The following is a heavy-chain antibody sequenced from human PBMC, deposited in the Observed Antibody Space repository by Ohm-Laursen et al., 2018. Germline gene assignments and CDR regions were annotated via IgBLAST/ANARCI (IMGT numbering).Heavy chain of an antibody. D-gene: IGHD3-22*01. Sequence: SLRLSCAASGFTFSSYEMNWVRQAPGKGLEWVGRIKSKTDGGTTDYAAPVKGRFTISRDDSKNTLYLQMNSLKTEDTAVYYCTTDSDSSGLDAFDIWGQGTMVTVSS. CDR2: IKSKTDGGTT. J-gene: IGHJ3*02. CDR1: GFTFSSYE. CDR3: TTDSDSSGLDAFDI. V-gene: IGHV3-15*01.